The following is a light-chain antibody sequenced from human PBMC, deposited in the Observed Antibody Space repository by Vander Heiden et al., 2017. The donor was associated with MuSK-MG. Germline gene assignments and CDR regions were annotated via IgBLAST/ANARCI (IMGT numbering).Light chain of an antibody. CDR3: LQYSSTPLT. V-gene: IGKV4-1*01. CDR1: QSVLYSSNNKNY. J-gene: IGKJ4*01. Sequence: DIVMTQSPDSLAVSLGERATFNCKSSQSVLYSSNNKNYLAWYQQKPGQPPKLLIYWASTRVSGVPDRFSGSGSGTDFTLTISSLQAEDVAVYYCLQYSSTPLTFGGGTKVEIK. CDR2: WAS.